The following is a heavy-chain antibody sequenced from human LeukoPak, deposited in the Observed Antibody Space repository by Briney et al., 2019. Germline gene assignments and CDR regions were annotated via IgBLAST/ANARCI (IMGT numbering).Heavy chain of an antibody. Sequence: GGSLRLSCAASGFTFSSYSMNWVRQAPGKGLEWVSSMSSSSSYIYYADSVKGRFTISRDNAKNSLYLQMNSLRAEDTAVYYCASGQLNAFDIWGQGTMVTVSS. J-gene: IGHJ3*02. CDR2: MSSSSSYI. CDR3: ASGQLNAFDI. V-gene: IGHV3-21*01. CDR1: GFTFSSYS. D-gene: IGHD2-2*01.